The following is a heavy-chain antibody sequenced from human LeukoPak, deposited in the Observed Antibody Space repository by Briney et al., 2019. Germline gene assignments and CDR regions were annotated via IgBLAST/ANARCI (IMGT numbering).Heavy chain of an antibody. CDR1: GFTFSSYA. V-gene: IGHV3-23*01. D-gene: IGHD3-3*01. CDR3: AKGGDFWSGPGAFDI. Sequence: GGSLRPSCAAFGFTFSSYAMSWVRQAPGKGLEWVSAISGSGGSTYYADSVKGRFTISRDNSKNTLYLQMNSLRAEDTAVYYCAKGGDFWSGPGAFDIWGQGTMVTVSS. CDR2: ISGSGGST. J-gene: IGHJ3*02.